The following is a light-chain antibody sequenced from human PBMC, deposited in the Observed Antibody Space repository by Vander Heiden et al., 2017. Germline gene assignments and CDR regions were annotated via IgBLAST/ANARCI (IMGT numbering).Light chain of an antibody. CDR2: AAS. CDR3: QQSYSTPPT. Sequence: IQMTQSPSSLSASVGDRVTITCRASQDISNYLNWYQQKPGKAPKLLIYAASSLQSGVPSRFSGSGSGTDFTLTISSLQPEDFATYYCQQSYSTPPTFGQGTKVEIK. J-gene: IGKJ1*01. CDR1: QDISNY. V-gene: IGKV1-39*01.